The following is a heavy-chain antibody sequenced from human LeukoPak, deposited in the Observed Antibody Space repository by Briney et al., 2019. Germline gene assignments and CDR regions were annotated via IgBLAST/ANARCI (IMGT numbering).Heavy chain of an antibody. CDR3: ARPFYYDNNGGEGMDV. J-gene: IGHJ6*02. CDR2: ITSSSTYI. Sequence: TGGSLRLSYAASGFTFSNYNMNWVRQAPGEGLEWVSSITSSSTYISYADLVKGRFTISRDNAKNSLYLQMNSLRAEDTAVYYCARPFYYDNNGGEGMDVWGQGTTVTVSS. V-gene: IGHV3-21*01. CDR1: GFTFSNYN. D-gene: IGHD3-22*01.